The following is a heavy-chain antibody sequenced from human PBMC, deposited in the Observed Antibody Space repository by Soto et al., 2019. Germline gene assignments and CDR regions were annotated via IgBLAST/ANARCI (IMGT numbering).Heavy chain of an antibody. V-gene: IGHV3-74*01. D-gene: IGHD3-3*01. Sequence: AGGSLRLSCEASGFTFSDYWIHWVRQAPGKGLVWLSRIKGDASTTNYADSVKGRFTVSRDNAKNTLYLQMNSLRAEDTAVYYCAKARYYDFWSGHMDVWGKGTTVTVSS. CDR3: AKARYYDFWSGHMDV. CDR1: GFTFSDYW. J-gene: IGHJ6*03. CDR2: IKGDASTT.